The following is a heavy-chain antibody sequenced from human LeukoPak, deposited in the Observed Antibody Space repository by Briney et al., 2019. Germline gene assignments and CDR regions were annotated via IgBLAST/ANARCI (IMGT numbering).Heavy chain of an antibody. D-gene: IGHD3-22*01. V-gene: IGHV4-39*07. CDR3: ARGGKSWLWPRPTDY. CDR2: INHSGST. Sequence: SETLSLTCTVSGGSISSSSYYWSWIRQPPGKGLEWIGEINHSGSTNYNPSLKSRVTISVDTSKNQFSLKLSSVTAADTAVYYCARGGKSWLWPRPTDYWGQGTLVTVSS. CDR1: GGSISSSSYY. J-gene: IGHJ4*02.